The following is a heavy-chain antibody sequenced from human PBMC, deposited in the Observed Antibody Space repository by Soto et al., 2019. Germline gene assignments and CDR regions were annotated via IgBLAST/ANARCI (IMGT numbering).Heavy chain of an antibody. V-gene: IGHV1-69*01. Sequence: QVQLVQSGGEVRRPGSSVKVSCKASGDTFSRHAISWVRQAPGQGLEWMGGIIPIFGTANHAQKFQGRVTIIADESTSTVYMELSSLRSEDTAMYYCARGWGYDSNDYYYAYWGQGTLVIVSS. CDR2: IIPIFGTA. CDR3: ARGWGYDSNDYYYAY. CDR1: GDTFSRHA. J-gene: IGHJ4*02. D-gene: IGHD3-22*01.